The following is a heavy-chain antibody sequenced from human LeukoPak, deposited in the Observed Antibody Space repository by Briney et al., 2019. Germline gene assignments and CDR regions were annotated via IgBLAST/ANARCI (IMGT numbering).Heavy chain of an antibody. CDR1: GFTFSSYW. Sequence: TGGSRRLSCAASGFTFSSYWMSWVRQAPGKGLEWVANIKQDGSEKYYVDSVKGRFTISRDNAKNSLYLQMNSLRAEDTAVYYCARDLQGYISAFDIWGQGTMVTVSS. D-gene: IGHD6-13*01. CDR3: ARDLQGYISAFDI. V-gene: IGHV3-7*04. CDR2: IKQDGSEK. J-gene: IGHJ3*02.